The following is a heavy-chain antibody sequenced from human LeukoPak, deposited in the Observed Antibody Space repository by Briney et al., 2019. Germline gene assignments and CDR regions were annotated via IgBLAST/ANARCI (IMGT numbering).Heavy chain of an antibody. CDR3: AKAVNSGYDYYYYYGMDV. CDR1: GFTFSSYA. J-gene: IGHJ6*02. V-gene: IGHV3-23*01. Sequence: PGGSLRLSCAASGFTFSSYAMSWVRQAPGKGLEWVSAISGSGGSTYYADSVKGRFTISRDNSKNTLYLQMNSLRAEDTAVYYCAKAVNSGYDYYYYYGMDVWGRGTTVTVSS. CDR2: ISGSGGST. D-gene: IGHD5-12*01.